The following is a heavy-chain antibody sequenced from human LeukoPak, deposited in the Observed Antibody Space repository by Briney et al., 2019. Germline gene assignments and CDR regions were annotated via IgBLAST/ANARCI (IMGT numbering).Heavy chain of an antibody. CDR3: AVGGSTMSFVH. Sequence: PSETLSLTCSVYGRSFSGCYWTWVRQPPGKGLEWIGEVNHSGTTKFHPSLKSRVTMSVDTSKNQVSLNLRSVTAADTAVYFCAVGGSTMSFVHWGRGTEVTVSS. V-gene: IGHV4-34*01. D-gene: IGHD3-10*02. CDR2: VNHSGTT. CDR1: GRSFSGCY. J-gene: IGHJ4*02.